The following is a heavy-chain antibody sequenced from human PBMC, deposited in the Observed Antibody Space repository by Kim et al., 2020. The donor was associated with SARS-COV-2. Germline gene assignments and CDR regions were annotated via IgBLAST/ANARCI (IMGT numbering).Heavy chain of an antibody. CDR1: SDSISSYY. CDR2: RYYSGST. J-gene: IGHJ4*02. Sequence: SETLSLTCSVSSDSISSYYCSWMLRLPGKGLEGLGYRYYSGSTDYNPTLKTRVTISWDTSTNQFSLDLPSVTDAATAVYYCARSEGRASWHQFDYGGPGILVTVSS. CDR3: ARSEGRASWHQFDY. V-gene: IGHV4-59*01. D-gene: IGHD2-2*01.